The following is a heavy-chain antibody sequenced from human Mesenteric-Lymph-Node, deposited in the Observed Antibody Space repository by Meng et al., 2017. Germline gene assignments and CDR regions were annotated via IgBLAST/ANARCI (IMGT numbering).Heavy chain of an antibody. J-gene: IGHJ5*02. CDR1: GGSIGSGGYY. D-gene: IGHD3-10*01. V-gene: IGHV4-31*03. Sequence: QVQLQESGPVLVKPSQTLSLTCTVSGGSIGSGGYYWSWIRQHPGKGLEWIGYIYHGVNIYYTPSLRSRVTISVDKSRNQFSLKLTSVSAADTAVYYCVRDTRRGGGWFDPWGQGTLVTVSS. CDR3: VRDTRRGGGWFDP. CDR2: IYHGVNI.